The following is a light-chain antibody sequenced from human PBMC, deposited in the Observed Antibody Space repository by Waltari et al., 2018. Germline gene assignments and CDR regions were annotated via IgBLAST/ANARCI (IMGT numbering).Light chain of an antibody. J-gene: IGLJ3*02. CDR3: CSYAGSYTWV. CDR1: SRDVGNYNL. Sequence: QSALTQPASVSESPGQSITISCTGTSRDVGNYNLVSWYQQYPGKAPKVMIYDDNRRPSGVSGRFSGSKSGNTASLTSSGVQAEDEADYYCCSYAGSYTWVFGGVTKLTVL. V-gene: IGLV2-23*01. CDR2: DDN.